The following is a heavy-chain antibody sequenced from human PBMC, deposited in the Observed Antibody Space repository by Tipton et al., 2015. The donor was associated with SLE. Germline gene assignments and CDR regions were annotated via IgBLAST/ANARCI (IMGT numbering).Heavy chain of an antibody. CDR1: GGSFSGYY. D-gene: IGHD2-15*01. Sequence: TLSLTCAVYGGSFSGYYWSWIRQPPGKGLEWIGEINHSGSTNYNPSLKSRVTISVDTSKNQFSLRLSSVTAGDTAVYYCARIIGPYYYFDYWGQGTLVTVSS. CDR2: INHSGST. V-gene: IGHV4-34*01. J-gene: IGHJ4*02. CDR3: ARIIGPYYYFDY.